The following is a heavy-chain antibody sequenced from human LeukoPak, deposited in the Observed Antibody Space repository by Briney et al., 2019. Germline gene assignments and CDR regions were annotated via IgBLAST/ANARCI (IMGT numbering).Heavy chain of an antibody. J-gene: IGHJ4*02. Sequence: GGSLRLSCVASGFTFSNYAMSWVRQAPGKGLEWVSAISGSGGSTYYADSVKGRFTISRDNSKNTLYLQMNSLRAEDTAVYYCANRIAARLDYFDYWGQGTLVTVSS. D-gene: IGHD6-6*01. CDR1: GFTFSNYA. V-gene: IGHV3-23*01. CDR2: ISGSGGST. CDR3: ANRIAARLDYFDY.